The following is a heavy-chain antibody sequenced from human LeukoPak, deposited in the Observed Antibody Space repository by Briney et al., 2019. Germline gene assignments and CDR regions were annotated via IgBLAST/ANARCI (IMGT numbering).Heavy chain of an antibody. CDR2: IHPNSGGT. V-gene: IGHV1-2*02. Sequence: GASVKVSCKASGYTFSDYYMHWVRQAPGQGLEWMGCIHPNSGGTKYAQKFQGRVTMTWDTSINTAYMELSSLRSEDTAVYYCARYSSSWYDLDYWGQGTLVTVSS. J-gene: IGHJ4*02. CDR3: ARYSSSWYDLDY. D-gene: IGHD6-13*01. CDR1: GYTFSDYY.